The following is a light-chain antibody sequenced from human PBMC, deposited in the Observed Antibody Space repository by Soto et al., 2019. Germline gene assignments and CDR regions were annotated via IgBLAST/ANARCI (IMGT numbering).Light chain of an antibody. CDR3: QHYNSYSEA. Sequence: DIPMTQSPSTLSGSVGDRVTIPCRASQTISSWLAWYQQKPGKAPKLLIYKASTLKSGVPSRFSGSGSGTEFTLTTSSLQPDDFATYYCQHYNSYSEAFGQGTKVDIK. CDR2: KAS. CDR1: QTISSW. J-gene: IGKJ1*01. V-gene: IGKV1-5*03.